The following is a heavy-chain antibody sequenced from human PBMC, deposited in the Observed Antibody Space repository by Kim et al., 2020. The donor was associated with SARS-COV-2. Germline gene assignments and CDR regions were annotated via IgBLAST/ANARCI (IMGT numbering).Heavy chain of an antibody. D-gene: IGHD3-16*01. CDR2: ISSSSSYI. Sequence: GGSLRLSCAASGFTFSSYSMNWVRQAPGKGLEWVSSISSSSSYIYYADSVKGRFTISRDNAKNSLYLQMNSLRAEDTAVYYCAREEGGAAGPAFDYWGQGTLVTVSS. CDR1: GFTFSSYS. J-gene: IGHJ4*02. V-gene: IGHV3-21*01. CDR3: AREEGGAAGPAFDY.